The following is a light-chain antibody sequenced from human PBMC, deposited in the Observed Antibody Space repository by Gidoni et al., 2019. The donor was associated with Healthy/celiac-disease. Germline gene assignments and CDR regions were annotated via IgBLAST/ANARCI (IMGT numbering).Light chain of an antibody. J-gene: IGKJ4*01. Sequence: DIQFTQSPSFLSASVGDRVTITCRASQGISSYLAWYQQKPGKAPKLLIYAASTLQSGVPSRFSGSGSGTEFTLPISSLQPEDFATYYCQQLNSYPLTFGGGTKVEIK. CDR3: QQLNSYPLT. CDR2: AAS. CDR1: QGISSY. V-gene: IGKV1-9*01.